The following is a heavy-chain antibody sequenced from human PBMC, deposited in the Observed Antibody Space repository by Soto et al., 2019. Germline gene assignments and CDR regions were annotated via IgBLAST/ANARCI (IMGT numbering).Heavy chain of an antibody. CDR1: GYSFTSYY. J-gene: IGHJ4*02. Sequence: ASVKVSCKAIGYSFTSYYMNWVRQAPGQGLEWLGIINPSGGYTTYAQRFQGRVTITRDTSASTAYMELSSLRSEDTALYYCARGPGGPDGPGDYWGQGTLVTVSS. CDR3: ARGPGGPDGPGDY. V-gene: IGHV1-46*01. CDR2: INPSGGYT. D-gene: IGHD2-15*01.